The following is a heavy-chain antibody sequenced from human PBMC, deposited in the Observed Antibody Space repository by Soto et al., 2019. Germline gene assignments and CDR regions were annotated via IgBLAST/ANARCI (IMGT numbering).Heavy chain of an antibody. V-gene: IGHV1-69*02. CDR3: ATIYGSGYRAFDY. D-gene: IGHD3-10*01. J-gene: IGHJ4*02. CDR2: INPILSMS. CDR1: GDTFAFHS. Sequence: QVQLVQSGAEVKRPGSSVKVSCKASGDTFAFHSINWVRQAPGLGLEWMGRINPILSMSNYAQRFQGSVTVNADKSTTTAYMVLSSLRSEDTDIYYCATIYGSGYRAFDYWGQGALVTVSS.